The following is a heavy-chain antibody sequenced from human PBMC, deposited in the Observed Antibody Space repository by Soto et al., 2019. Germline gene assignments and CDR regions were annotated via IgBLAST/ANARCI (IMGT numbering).Heavy chain of an antibody. CDR2: VNPSGGSA. D-gene: IGHD2-15*01. CDR1: GYIFTAYS. V-gene: IGHV1-46*01. CDR3: AREENCRGGTCYSEYFHH. Sequence: QVQLVQSGAEVKKPGASVKVSCKTSGYIFTAYSMHWVRQAPGQGLEWMGVVNPSGGSAHYAQSFEGRVTLTRDTSTNTFYMELSSLRSEDTAVYYCAREENCRGGTCYSEYFHHWGQGTLVTDSS. J-gene: IGHJ1*01.